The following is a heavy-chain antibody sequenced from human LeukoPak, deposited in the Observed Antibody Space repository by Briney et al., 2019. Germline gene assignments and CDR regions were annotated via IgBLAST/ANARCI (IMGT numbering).Heavy chain of an antibody. CDR2: INPKSGGT. Sequence: ASVKVSCKASGGSFSSYAISWVRQAPGQGLEWMGWINPKSGGTVYAQKFQGRVTMTRDTSSSTAYMELSRLRSDDTAVYYCARAGSGSGSYYYFDYWGQGTLVTVSS. V-gene: IGHV1-2*02. D-gene: IGHD3-10*01. CDR1: GGSFSSYA. J-gene: IGHJ4*02. CDR3: ARAGSGSGSYYYFDY.